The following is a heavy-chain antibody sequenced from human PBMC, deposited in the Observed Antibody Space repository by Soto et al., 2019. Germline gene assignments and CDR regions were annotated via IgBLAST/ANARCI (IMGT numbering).Heavy chain of an antibody. CDR3: AHRRRSNGIWYPVDC. CDR2: VFWNDDK. J-gene: IGHJ4*02. Sequence: QITLKESGPTLVKPTETLTLTCSFSGFPVNTDGVGVGWIRQPPGKAPEWLALVFWNDDKHYSPSLRNRVTITKAASKSEVVLTMTNVDPVYTGTYNCAHRRRSNGIWYPVDCWGQGTLVTVSS. V-gene: IGHV2-5*01. CDR1: GFPVNTDGVG. D-gene: IGHD2-15*01.